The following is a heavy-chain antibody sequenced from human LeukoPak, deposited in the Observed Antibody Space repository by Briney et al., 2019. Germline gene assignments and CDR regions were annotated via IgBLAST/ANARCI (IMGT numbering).Heavy chain of an antibody. V-gene: IGHV3-23*01. D-gene: IGHD3-22*01. CDR3: AKDALYDSGGHLGGAFDI. J-gene: IGHJ3*02. CDR1: GFTFSSYA. CDR2: ITGSGGST. Sequence: GGSLRLSCAASGFTFSSYAMIWVRQAPGRGLEWVSAITGSGGSTYYAGSVKGRFTISRDNSKNTLYLQMNSLRAEDTAVYYCAKDALYDSGGHLGGAFDIWGQGTMVTVSS.